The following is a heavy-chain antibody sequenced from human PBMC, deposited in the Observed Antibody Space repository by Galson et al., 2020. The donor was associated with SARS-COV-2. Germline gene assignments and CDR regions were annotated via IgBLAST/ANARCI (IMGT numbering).Heavy chain of an antibody. CDR1: GYSFADYW. V-gene: IGHV5-51*01. D-gene: IGHD6-19*01. CDR2: IYPGDSYT. CDR3: ARHGASDGWYEGIDY. Sequence: GESLKISCKGSGYSFADYWIGWVRQMPGKGLQWLGVIYPGDSYTIYSPSFQGQVTVLADKSINTAYLQWSSLEASDTAMYYCARHGASDGWYEGIDYWGQGTLVTVSS. J-gene: IGHJ4*02.